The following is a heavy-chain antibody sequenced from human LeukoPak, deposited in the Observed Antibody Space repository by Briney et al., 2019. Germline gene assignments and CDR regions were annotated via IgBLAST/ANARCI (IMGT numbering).Heavy chain of an antibody. Sequence: SETLFLTCAVYGGSFSGYYWSWIRQPPGKGLEWIGEINHSGSTNYNPSLKSRVTISVDTSKNQFSLKLSSVTAADTAVYYCARAPSGRDTMVRGVISWFDPWGQGTLVTVSS. CDR3: ARAPSGRDTMVRGVISWFDP. V-gene: IGHV4-34*01. J-gene: IGHJ5*02. CDR2: INHSGST. CDR1: GGSFSGYY. D-gene: IGHD3-10*01.